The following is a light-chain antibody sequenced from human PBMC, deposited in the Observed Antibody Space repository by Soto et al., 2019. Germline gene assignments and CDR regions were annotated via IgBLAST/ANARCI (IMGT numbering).Light chain of an antibody. CDR2: AAS. CDR3: QKYNSAPPLLFT. Sequence: DIQMTQSPSSLSASVGDRVTITCRASQGISNYLAWNQQKPGKVPKLLIYAASTLQSGVPSRFSGSGSGTDFTLTISSLQPEDVATYYCQKYNSAPPLLFTFGPGTKVDIK. J-gene: IGKJ3*01. V-gene: IGKV1-27*01. CDR1: QGISNY.